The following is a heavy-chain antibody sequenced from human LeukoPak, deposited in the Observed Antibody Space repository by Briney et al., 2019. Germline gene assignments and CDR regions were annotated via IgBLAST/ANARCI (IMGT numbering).Heavy chain of an antibody. Sequence: GASVKVSCKASGGTFISYAISWVRQAPGQGLEWTGGIIPIFGTANYAQKFQGRVTITADESTSTAYMELSSLRSEDTAVYYCARVEWEELSAFDIWGQGTMVTVSS. D-gene: IGHD1-26*01. CDR3: ARVEWEELSAFDI. V-gene: IGHV1-69*13. J-gene: IGHJ3*02. CDR1: GGTFISYA. CDR2: IIPIFGTA.